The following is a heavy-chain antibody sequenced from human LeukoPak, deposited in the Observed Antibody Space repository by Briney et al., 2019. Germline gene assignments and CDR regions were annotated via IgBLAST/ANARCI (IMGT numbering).Heavy chain of an antibody. CDR3: AGGGSGSYYSPLYYYYYGMDA. J-gene: IGHJ6*02. CDR2: IIPILGIA. CDR1: GGTFSSYA. V-gene: IGHV1-69*04. D-gene: IGHD3-10*01. Sequence: SVKVSCKASGGTFSSYAISWVRQAPGQGLEWMGRIIPILGIANYAQKFQGRVTITADKSTSTAYMELSSLRSEDTAVYYCAGGGSGSYYSPLYYYYYGMDAWGQGTTVTASS.